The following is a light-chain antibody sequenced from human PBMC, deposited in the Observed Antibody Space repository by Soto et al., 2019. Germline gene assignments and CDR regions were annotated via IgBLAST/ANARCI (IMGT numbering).Light chain of an antibody. V-gene: IGKV1-5*03. CDR2: KAY. Sequence: DIQMTQSPSTLSAFVGGRVTISCRASQSIVNLLAWYQQKPGKAPNLLIYKAYSLESGVPSRFSGSGSGTEFTLTISSLQPDDFATYYCQQYHSYPYIFGQGTKLEIK. J-gene: IGKJ2*01. CDR3: QQYHSYPYI. CDR1: QSIVNL.